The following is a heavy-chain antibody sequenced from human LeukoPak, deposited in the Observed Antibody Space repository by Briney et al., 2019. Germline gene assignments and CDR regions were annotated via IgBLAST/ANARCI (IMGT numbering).Heavy chain of an antibody. CDR3: ARGFYGLDAFDI. J-gene: IGHJ3*02. CDR1: GFTFSSYA. CDR2: ISYDGSNK. Sequence: PGGSLRLSCAASGFTFSSYAMHWVRQAPGKGLEWVAVISYDGSNKYYADSVKGRFTISRDNSKNTLYLQMNSLRAEDTAVYYCARGFYGLDAFDIWGQGTMVTVSS. D-gene: IGHD3-3*01. V-gene: IGHV3-30-3*01.